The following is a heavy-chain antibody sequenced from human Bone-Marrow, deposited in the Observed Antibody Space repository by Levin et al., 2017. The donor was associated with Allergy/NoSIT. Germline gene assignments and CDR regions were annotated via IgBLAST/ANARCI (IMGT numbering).Heavy chain of an antibody. CDR2: ISSSGSTI. CDR1: GFTFSDYY. CDR3: ARDHSPLPAAISHYYYYGMDV. V-gene: IGHV3-11*01. Sequence: GESLKISCAASGFTFSDYYMSWIRQAPGKGLEWVSYISSSGSTIYYADSVKGRFTISRDNAKNSLYLQMNSLRAEDTAVYYCARDHSPLPAAISHYYYYGMDVWGHGTTVTVAS. D-gene: IGHD2-2*02. J-gene: IGHJ6*02.